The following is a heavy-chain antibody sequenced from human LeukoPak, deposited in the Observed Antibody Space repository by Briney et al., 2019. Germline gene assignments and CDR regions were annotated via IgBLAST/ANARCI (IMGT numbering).Heavy chain of an antibody. CDR2: IYYSGST. CDR3: ARHPSPWGSLSAFDI. D-gene: IGHD3-16*01. V-gene: IGHV4-59*08. Sequence: SETLPLTCTVPGGSISSYYWSWIRQPPGKGLEWIGYIYYSGSTNYNPSLKSRVTISVDTSKNQFSLKLSSVTAADTAVYYCARHPSPWGSLSAFDIWGQGTMVTVSS. CDR1: GGSISSYY. J-gene: IGHJ3*02.